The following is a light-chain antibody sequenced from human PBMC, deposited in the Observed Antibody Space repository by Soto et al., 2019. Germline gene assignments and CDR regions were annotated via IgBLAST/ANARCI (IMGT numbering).Light chain of an antibody. J-gene: IGLJ2*01. CDR1: SSDVGGYNY. CDR3: GSYTSSSTLV. CDR2: DVS. Sequence: QAVVTQPASVSGSPGQSITISCTGTSSDVGGYNYVSWYQQHPGKAPKLMIYDVSNRPSGVSNRFSGSKSSNTASLTISGLQAEDEADYYCGSYTSSSTLVFGGGTKLTVL. V-gene: IGLV2-14*01.